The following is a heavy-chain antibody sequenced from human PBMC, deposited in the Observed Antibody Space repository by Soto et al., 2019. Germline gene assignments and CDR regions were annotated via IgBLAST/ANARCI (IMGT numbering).Heavy chain of an antibody. D-gene: IGHD4-17*01. CDR3: ARVAEMGTVTKRYYYSMDV. V-gene: IGHV1-69*02. CDR2: IIPILGIA. Sequence: QVQLVQSGAEVKKPGSSVKVSCKASGDTFSRHTISWVRQAPGQGLEWMGRIIPILGIANYAQKFQGRGTITADKSTSTAYMDLSSLRSEHTAVYYCARVAEMGTVTKRYYYSMDVWGKGTTVTVSS. CDR1: GDTFSRHT. J-gene: IGHJ6*03.